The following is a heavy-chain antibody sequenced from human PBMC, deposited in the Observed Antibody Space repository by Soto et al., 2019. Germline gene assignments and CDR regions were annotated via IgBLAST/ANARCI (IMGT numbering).Heavy chain of an antibody. Sequence: SETLSLTCAVYGGSFIGYYWSWMRQPPGKGLEWIGEINHSGSTNYNPSLKSRVTISVDTSKNQFSLKLSSVTAADTAVYYCAGTVLRFLEWLPTDVWGQGTTVTVSS. J-gene: IGHJ6*02. CDR2: INHSGST. V-gene: IGHV4-34*01. CDR3: AGTVLRFLEWLPTDV. D-gene: IGHD3-3*01. CDR1: GGSFIGYY.